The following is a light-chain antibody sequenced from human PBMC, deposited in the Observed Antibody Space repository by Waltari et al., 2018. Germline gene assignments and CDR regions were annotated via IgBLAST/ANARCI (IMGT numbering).Light chain of an antibody. CDR2: LIS. CDR3: MQARQTPWT. Sequence: DIVMPQSPLSLSVTPGEPASISCRSSQSLLHSSGKTFLDWYLQKPGQSPQLLLYLISNRASGVPDRFSGSGSGTDFTLKISRVEAEDVGVYFCMQARQTPWTFGQGTKVEIK. CDR1: QSLLHSSGKTF. V-gene: IGKV2-28*01. J-gene: IGKJ1*01.